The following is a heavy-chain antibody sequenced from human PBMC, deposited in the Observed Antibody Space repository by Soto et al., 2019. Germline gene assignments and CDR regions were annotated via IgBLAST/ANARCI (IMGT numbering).Heavy chain of an antibody. CDR2: TYYRSKWYN. Sequence: KQSQTLSLTCAISGDSVSSNSAAWNWIRQSPSRGLEWLGRTYYRSKWYNDYAVSVKSRITINPDTSKNQFSLQLNSVTPEDTAVYYCARDLGSIAARPGWFDPWGQGTLVTVSS. J-gene: IGHJ5*02. D-gene: IGHD6-6*01. CDR1: GDSVSSNSAA. CDR3: ARDLGSIAARPGWFDP. V-gene: IGHV6-1*01.